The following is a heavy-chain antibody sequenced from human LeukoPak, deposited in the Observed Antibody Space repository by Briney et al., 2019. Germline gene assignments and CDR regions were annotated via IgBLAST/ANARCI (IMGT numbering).Heavy chain of an antibody. CDR3: ASLLIPDIDY. CDR2: ISYDGSQK. Sequence: GRSLRLSCTASGFTFSTYGMHWVRQAPGKGLQWVAVISYDGSQKYYADSVKGRFTISRDNSKNTLYLQMNSLRAEDTAVYYCASLLIPDIDYWGQGTLVTVSS. CDR1: GFTFSTYG. V-gene: IGHV3-30*19. D-gene: IGHD3-16*01. J-gene: IGHJ4*02.